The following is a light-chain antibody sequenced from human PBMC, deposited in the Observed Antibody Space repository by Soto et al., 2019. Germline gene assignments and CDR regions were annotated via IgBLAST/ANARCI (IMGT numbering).Light chain of an antibody. V-gene: IGLV2-14*01. Sequence: QSVLTQPASVSGSPGQSITISCTGTSSDVGGYNYVSWYQQHPGKAPKLMIYDVSNRPSGVSNLFSGSKSGNTASLTISGLQAEDEADYYCSSYTSSSTSLYAFGTGTKVTVL. CDR1: SSDVGGYNY. CDR2: DVS. J-gene: IGLJ1*01. CDR3: SSYTSSSTSLYA.